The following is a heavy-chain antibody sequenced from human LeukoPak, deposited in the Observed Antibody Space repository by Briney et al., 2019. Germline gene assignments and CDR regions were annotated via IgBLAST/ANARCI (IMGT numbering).Heavy chain of an antibody. CDR2: IEPSDSYT. CDR3: TRQRSGWHLDF. Sequence: GESSKISCKGSGYSFTTYWITWVRQMPGKGLEWMGRIEPSDSYTNYSPSFQGHFTISADKSISTAYLQWSSLKAPDTAMYYCTRQRSGWHLDFWGQGTLVTV. CDR1: GYSFTTYW. J-gene: IGHJ4*02. D-gene: IGHD6-19*01. V-gene: IGHV5-10-1*01.